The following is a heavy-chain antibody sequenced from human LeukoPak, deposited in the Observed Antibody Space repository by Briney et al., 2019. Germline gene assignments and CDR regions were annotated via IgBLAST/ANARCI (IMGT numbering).Heavy chain of an antibody. D-gene: IGHD6-13*01. V-gene: IGHV3-21*01. J-gene: IGHJ4*02. Sequence: GGSLRLSCAASGFTFSSYSMNWVRQAPGKGLEWVSSISSSSSYIYYADSVKGRFTISRDNAKNSLYLQMNSLRAEDTAVYYCARTNSSSWYYFDYWGQGTLVTVSS. CDR2: ISSSSSYI. CDR1: GFTFSSYS. CDR3: ARTNSSSWYYFDY.